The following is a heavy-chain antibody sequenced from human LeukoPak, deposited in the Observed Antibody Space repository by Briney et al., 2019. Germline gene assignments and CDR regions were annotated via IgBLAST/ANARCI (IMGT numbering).Heavy chain of an antibody. Sequence: SETLSLTCTVSGGSISSYYWSRIRQPPGKGLEWIGYIYYSGSTNYNPSLKSRVTISVDTSKNQFSLKLSSVTAADTAVYYCARAPSRGPNLRIFDYWGQGTLVTVSS. CDR1: GGSISSYY. CDR3: ARAPSRGPNLRIFDY. D-gene: IGHD1-14*01. CDR2: IYYSGST. J-gene: IGHJ4*02. V-gene: IGHV4-59*01.